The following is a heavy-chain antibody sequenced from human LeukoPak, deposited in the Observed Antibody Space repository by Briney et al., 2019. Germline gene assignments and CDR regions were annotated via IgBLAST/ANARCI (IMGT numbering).Heavy chain of an antibody. V-gene: IGHV4-34*01. CDR3: ARGGIYYDSSGFNY. CDR2: INHSGST. CDR1: GGSFSGYC. D-gene: IGHD3-22*01. Sequence: PSETLSLTCAVYGGSFSGYCWSWIRQPPGKGLEWIGEINHSGSTNYNPSHKSRVTISVDTSKNQFSLKLSPVTAADTAVYYCARGGIYYDSSGFNYWGQGTLVTVSS. J-gene: IGHJ4*02.